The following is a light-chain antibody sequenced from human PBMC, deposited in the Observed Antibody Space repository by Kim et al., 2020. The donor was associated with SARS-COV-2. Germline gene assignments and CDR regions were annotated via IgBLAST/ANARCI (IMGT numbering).Light chain of an antibody. J-gene: IGKJ2*01. CDR2: GAS. CDR3: QQYGSSPPT. V-gene: IGKV3-20*01. Sequence: LSPGESSTLSCRASQSVSSSYLAWYQQKPGQAPRLLIYGASSRATGIPDRFSGSGSGTDFTLTISRLEPEDFAVYYCQQYGSSPPTFGQGTKLEI. CDR1: QSVSSSY.